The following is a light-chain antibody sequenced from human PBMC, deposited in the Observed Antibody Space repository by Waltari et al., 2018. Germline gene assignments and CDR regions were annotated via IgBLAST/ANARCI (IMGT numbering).Light chain of an antibody. CDR3: QCYDSSLSGSV. CDR2: GNT. V-gene: IGLV1-40*01. CDR1: SSNIGAGYA. Sequence: QSVLTQPPSVSGAPGQRVTISCTGSSSNIGAGYAVHWYQQLPGTAPKPLIYGNTNRPSGVPDRFSGSKSGTSASLAITGLQAEDEADYYCQCYDSSLSGSVFGGGTKLTVL. J-gene: IGLJ3*02.